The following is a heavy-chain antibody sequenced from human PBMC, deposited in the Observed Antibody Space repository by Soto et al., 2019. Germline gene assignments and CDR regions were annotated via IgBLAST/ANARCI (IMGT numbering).Heavy chain of an antibody. Sequence: GXLRLSSVSYGSTLSSYGMHWVRQAPGKGLEWVAVISYDGSNKYYADSVKGRFTISRDNSKNTLYLQMNSLRAEDTAVYYCAKDPMYNWNDPRGNWCD. J-gene: IGHJ5*02. CDR2: ISYDGSNK. CDR3: AKDPMYNWNDPRGNWCD. V-gene: IGHV3-30*18. CDR1: GSTLSSYG. D-gene: IGHD1-1*01.